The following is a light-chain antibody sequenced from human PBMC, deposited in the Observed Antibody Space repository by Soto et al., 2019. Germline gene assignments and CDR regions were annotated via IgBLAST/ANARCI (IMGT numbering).Light chain of an antibody. Sequence: QSALTQPPSASGSPGQSVTISCTGTSSDVGGYNYVSWYQQHPGKAPKLMIYEVSKRPSGVPDRCSGSKSGNTASLTVSGLQAEDEADYYCSSYAGNNNVVFGGGTKLTVL. CDR3: SSYAGNNNVV. CDR1: SSDVGGYNY. J-gene: IGLJ2*01. V-gene: IGLV2-8*01. CDR2: EVS.